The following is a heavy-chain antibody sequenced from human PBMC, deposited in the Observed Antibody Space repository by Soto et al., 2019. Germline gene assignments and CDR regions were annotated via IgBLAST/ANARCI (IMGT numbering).Heavy chain of an antibody. CDR3: ARNPPGYSGYDRFDY. CDR1: GGSISSSSYY. J-gene: IGHJ4*02. V-gene: IGHV4-39*01. Sequence: QLQLQESGPGLVKPSETLSLTCTVSGGSISSSSYYWGWIRQPPGKGLEWIGSIYYSGSTYYNPSLKSRVTISVDTSKKQFSLKLSSVTAADTAVYYCARNPPGYSGYDRFDYWGQGTLVTVSS. D-gene: IGHD5-12*01. CDR2: IYYSGST.